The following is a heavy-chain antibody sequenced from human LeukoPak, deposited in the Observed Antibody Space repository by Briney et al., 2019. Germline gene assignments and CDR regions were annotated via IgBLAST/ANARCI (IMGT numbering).Heavy chain of an antibody. D-gene: IGHD2-2*01. J-gene: IGHJ4*02. CDR1: GGTFSSYA. CDR2: IIPIFGTA. V-gene: IGHV1-69*13. Sequence: SVKVSCKASGGTFSSYAISWVRQAPGQGLEWMGGIIPIFGTANYAQKFQGRVTITADESTSTAYMELSSLRSEDTAVYYCARDGGSTSPPSDWGQGTLVIVSS. CDR3: ARDGGSTSPPSD.